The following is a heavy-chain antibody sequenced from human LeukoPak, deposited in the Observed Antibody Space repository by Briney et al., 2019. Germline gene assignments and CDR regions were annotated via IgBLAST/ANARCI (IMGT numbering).Heavy chain of an antibody. CDR3: ARENYCTNGVCWAFDP. CDR2: IYYTGSS. D-gene: IGHD2-8*01. CDR1: GGSISSSDYY. Sequence: SETLSLTCTVSGGSISSSDYYWGWIRQPPGKGLEWIGNIYYTGSSSYNSSLKSRVTTSVDTSKNQFSLQLSSVTAADTAVYYCARENYCTNGVCWAFDPWGQGTLVTVSS. J-gene: IGHJ5*02. V-gene: IGHV4-39*07.